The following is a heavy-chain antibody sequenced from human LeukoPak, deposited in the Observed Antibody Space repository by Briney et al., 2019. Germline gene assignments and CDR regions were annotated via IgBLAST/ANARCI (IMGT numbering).Heavy chain of an antibody. CDR2: IKQDESEK. V-gene: IGHV3-7*04. Sequence: GVSLRLSCAASGFTLRRYGMIWLRQAPGKGREWVANIKQDESEKYYVDSVKGRFSISRDNAKNSLYLQMNSLRAEDTAEYYCARVGFYAFDIWGQGTKVTVSS. CDR3: ARVGFYAFDI. J-gene: IGHJ3*02. D-gene: IGHD3-3*01. CDR1: GFTLRRYG.